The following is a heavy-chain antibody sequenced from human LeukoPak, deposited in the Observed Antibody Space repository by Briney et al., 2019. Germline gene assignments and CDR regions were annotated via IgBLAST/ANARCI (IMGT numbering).Heavy chain of an antibody. CDR2: ISSSGTTI. CDR3: ARKYCSTTSCLFDN. Sequence: GGSLRLSCAASGFIVSSNYMNWVRQAPGKGLQWVSDISSSGTTIYYADSVKGRFTISRDNAKNSLYLQMNSLRAEDTAVYYCARKYCSTTSCLFDNWGQGTLVTVSS. D-gene: IGHD2-2*01. CDR1: GFIVSSNY. V-gene: IGHV3-48*03. J-gene: IGHJ4*02.